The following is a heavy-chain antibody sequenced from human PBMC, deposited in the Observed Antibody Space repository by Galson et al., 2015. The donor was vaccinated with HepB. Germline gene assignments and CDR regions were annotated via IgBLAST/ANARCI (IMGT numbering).Heavy chain of an antibody. Sequence: LSLTCAVSGGSISSGNWWSWVRQPPGKGLEWIGEIYHSGTANYNPSLESRGTMSLDKSKNQISLEVTSVTAADTAVYYCARHVGVPGTRGFDYWGQGTLVTVSS. CDR3: ARHVGVPGTRGFDY. V-gene: IGHV4-4*02. D-gene: IGHD2-2*01. J-gene: IGHJ4*02. CDR2: IYHSGTA. CDR1: GGSISSGNW.